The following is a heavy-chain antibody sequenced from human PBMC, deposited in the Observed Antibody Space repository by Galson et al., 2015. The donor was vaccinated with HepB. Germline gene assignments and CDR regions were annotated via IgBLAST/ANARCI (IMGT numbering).Heavy chain of an antibody. CDR3: MANNDYYDSSGYYPARRPFDY. CDR1: GYTFTSYG. Sequence: SVKVSCKASGYTFTSYGISWVRQAPGQGPEWMGWISAYNGNTNFPQKLQGRVTLTTDRSTSTAHMELRSLRSDDTAVYYCMANNDYYDSSGYYPARRPFDYWGQGTLVTVSS. V-gene: IGHV1-18*01. J-gene: IGHJ4*02. CDR2: ISAYNGNT. D-gene: IGHD3-22*01.